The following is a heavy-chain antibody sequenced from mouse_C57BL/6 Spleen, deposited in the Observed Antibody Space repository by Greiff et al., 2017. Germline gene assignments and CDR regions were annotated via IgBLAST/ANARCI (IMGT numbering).Heavy chain of an antibody. CDR1: GYTFTSYW. CDR2: IDPSDSYT. Sequence: QVQLQQPGAELVRPGTSVKLSCKASGYTFTSYWMHWVKQRPGQGLEWIGVIDPSDSYTNYNQKFKGKATLTVDTSSSTAYMQLSSLTSEDSAVYCGARREGARGYAMGYWGQGTSVTVSS. J-gene: IGHJ4*01. V-gene: IGHV1-59*01. CDR3: ARREGARGYAMGY.